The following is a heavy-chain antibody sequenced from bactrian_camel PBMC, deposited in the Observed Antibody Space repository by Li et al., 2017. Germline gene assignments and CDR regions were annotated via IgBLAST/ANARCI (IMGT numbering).Heavy chain of an antibody. D-gene: IGHD2*01. CDR1: GYTAKTCS. J-gene: IGHJ4*01. V-gene: IGHV3S9*01. CDR2: LYLNGGT. Sequence: HVQLVESGGGEVQAGGSLRLSCAASGYTAKTCSWNWYRQVQGKGRELVSSLYLNGGTYYHDSVKGRFTFAQDNAENANAVSLEMNSLKPEDTATYFCNVGLCGTWPPGQDNYWGHGTQVTVS. CDR3: NVGLCGTWPPGQDNY.